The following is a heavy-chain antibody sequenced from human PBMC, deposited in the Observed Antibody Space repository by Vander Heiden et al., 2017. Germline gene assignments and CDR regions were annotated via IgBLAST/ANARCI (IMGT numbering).Heavy chain of an antibody. Sequence: QVQLVESGGGVVQPGRSLRLSCAASGFNFSSYGMHWVRQAPGKGLEWVAVISYDGSNKYYADSVKGRFTISRDNSENTLYLQMNSLRAEDTAVYYCAKDRRGSLDYWGQGTLVTVSS. J-gene: IGHJ4*02. V-gene: IGHV3-30*18. CDR1: GFNFSSYG. D-gene: IGHD1-26*01. CDR2: ISYDGSNK. CDR3: AKDRRGSLDY.